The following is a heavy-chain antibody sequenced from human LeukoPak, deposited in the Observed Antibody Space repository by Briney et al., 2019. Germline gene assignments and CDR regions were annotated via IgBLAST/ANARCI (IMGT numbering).Heavy chain of an antibody. D-gene: IGHD5-18*01. J-gene: IGHJ4*02. CDR3: ARDQGQLPNFDY. CDR1: GGSIISYY. V-gene: IGHV4-4*07. Sequence: SETLSLTCTVSGGSIISYYWSWIRQPAGKGLEWIGRIYTSGSTNYNPSLKSRVTISVDKSKNQFSLKLSSVTAADTAVYYCARDQGQLPNFDYWGQGTLVTVSS. CDR2: IYTSGST.